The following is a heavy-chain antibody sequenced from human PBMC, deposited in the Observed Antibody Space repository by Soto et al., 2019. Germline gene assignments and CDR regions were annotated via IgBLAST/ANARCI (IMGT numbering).Heavy chain of an antibody. CDR3: ARLFWSGYDYYYYCYMDV. CDR2: IIPISGIA. Sequence: GASVKVSCKASGGTFSSYTISWVRQAPGQGLEWMGRIIPISGIANYAQKFQGRVTITADKSTSTAYMELSSLRSEDTAVYYCARLFWSGYDYYYYCYMDVWGKGTTVTSP. CDR1: GGTFSSYT. V-gene: IGHV1-69*02. D-gene: IGHD3-3*01. J-gene: IGHJ6*03.